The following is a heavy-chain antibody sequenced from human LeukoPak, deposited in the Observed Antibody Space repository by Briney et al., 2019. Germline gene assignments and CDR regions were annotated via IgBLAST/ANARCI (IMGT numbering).Heavy chain of an antibody. J-gene: IGHJ4*02. Sequence: GGSLRLSCAASGFTFSSYWMSWVRQAPGKGLEWVANIKQDGSEKYYEDSVKGRFTISRNNAKNSLYLQMKSLSAEDTAVYYCVVMANYYDSSAYYPFHYWGQGTLVTVSS. D-gene: IGHD3-22*01. CDR3: VVMANYYDSSAYYPFHY. CDR1: GFTFSSYW. V-gene: IGHV3-7*01. CDR2: IKQDGSEK.